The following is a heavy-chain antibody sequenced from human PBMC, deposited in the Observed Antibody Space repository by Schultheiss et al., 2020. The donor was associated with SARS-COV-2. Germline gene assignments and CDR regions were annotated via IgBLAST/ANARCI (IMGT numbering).Heavy chain of an antibody. Sequence: GGSLRLSCATSGFTFSSHWMSWVRQAPGKGLEWVANIKQDGSEKYYVDSVKGRFTISRDNAKNSLYLQMNSLRAEDTAVYYCASLMVASRLDYWGQGTLVTVS. V-gene: IGHV3-7*03. D-gene: IGHD2-8*01. J-gene: IGHJ4*02. CDR1: GFTFSSHW. CDR3: ASLMVASRLDY. CDR2: IKQDGSEK.